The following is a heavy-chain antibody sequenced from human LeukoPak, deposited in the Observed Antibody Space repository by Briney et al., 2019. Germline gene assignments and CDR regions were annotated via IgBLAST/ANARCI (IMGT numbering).Heavy chain of an antibody. D-gene: IGHD3-10*01. CDR2: ISYDGSNK. V-gene: IGHV3-30*04. J-gene: IGHJ4*02. CDR3: ARDAGSGSYFDY. Sequence: PGRSLRLSCAASGFTFSSYAMHWVRQAPGKGLEWVAVISYDGSNKYYADSVKGRLTISRDNSKNTLYLQMNSLRADDTAVYYCARDAGSGSYFDYWGQGTLVTVSS. CDR1: GFTFSSYA.